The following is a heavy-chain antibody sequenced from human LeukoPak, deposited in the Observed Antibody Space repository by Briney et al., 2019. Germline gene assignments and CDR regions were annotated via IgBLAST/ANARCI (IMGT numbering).Heavy chain of an antibody. CDR3: ARDPSSGWPIVDAFDI. V-gene: IGHV6-1*01. CDR1: GDSVSSNSAA. J-gene: IGHJ3*02. D-gene: IGHD6-19*01. CDR2: TYYRSKWYN. Sequence: SPTLPLTCAISGDSVSSNSAAWNWIRQSPSRGLEWLGRTYYRSKWYNDYAVSVKSRITINPDTSKNQFSLQLNSVTPEDTAVYYCARDPSSGWPIVDAFDIWGQGTMVTVSS.